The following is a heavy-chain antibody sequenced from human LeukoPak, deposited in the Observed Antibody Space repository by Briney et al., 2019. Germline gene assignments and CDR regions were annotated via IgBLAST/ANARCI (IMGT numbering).Heavy chain of an antibody. CDR2: IRYDGSNK. J-gene: IGHJ5*02. D-gene: IGHD3-10*01. V-gene: IGHV3-30*02. CDR1: GFTFSSYD. Sequence: GGSVRLSCAASGFTFSSYDMHWVRQATGKGLEWVVFIRYDGSNKYYADSVKGRFTISRDNSKNTLYLQMNSLRAEDTAVYYCAKDYGENWFDPWGQGTLVTVSS. CDR3: AKDYGENWFDP.